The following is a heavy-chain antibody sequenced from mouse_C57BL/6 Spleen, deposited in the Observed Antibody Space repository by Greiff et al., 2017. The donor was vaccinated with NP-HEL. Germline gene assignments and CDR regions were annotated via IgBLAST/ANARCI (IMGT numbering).Heavy chain of an antibody. D-gene: IGHD2-4*01. J-gene: IGHJ4*01. CDR2: INPNNGGT. Sequence: DVQLQESGPELVKPGASVKIPCKASGYTFTDYNMDWVKQSHGKSLEWIGDINPNNGGTIYNQKFKGKATLTVDKSSSTAYMELRSLTSEDTAVYYCAMSSFPYYDYDGHAMDYWGQGTSVTVSS. V-gene: IGHV1-18*01. CDR3: AMSSFPYYDYDGHAMDY. CDR1: GYTFTDYN.